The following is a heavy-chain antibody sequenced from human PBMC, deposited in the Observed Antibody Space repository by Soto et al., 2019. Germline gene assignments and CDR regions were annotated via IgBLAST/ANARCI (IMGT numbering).Heavy chain of an antibody. CDR2: ISFDGSLK. D-gene: IGHD6-13*01. CDR3: ARTYSSSWNYFDY. J-gene: IGHJ4*02. Sequence: QVQLVESGGGVVQPGRSLRLPCAASGFTFDSHTMHWVRQAPGKGLEWVALISFDGSLKYDADSVKGRFTISRDNFKNTLFLEMNSLRAEDTGVYYCARTYSSSWNYFDYWGQGTLVTVSS. CDR1: GFTFDSHT. V-gene: IGHV3-30*04.